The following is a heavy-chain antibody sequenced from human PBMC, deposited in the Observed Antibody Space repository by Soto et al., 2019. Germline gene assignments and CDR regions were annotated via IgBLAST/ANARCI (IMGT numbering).Heavy chain of an antibody. CDR2: IIDSGGST. D-gene: IGHD5-12*01. Sequence: GGSLRLSCAASGFTFSSCAMGWVRQAPGKGLEWVSDIIDSGGSTYYADSVKGRFTISRDNSKNTLYLQMNSLRAEDTAVYHCANPKTPLDGYKVYWGQGTLVTVSS. J-gene: IGHJ4*02. CDR3: ANPKTPLDGYKVY. CDR1: GFTFSSCA. V-gene: IGHV3-23*01.